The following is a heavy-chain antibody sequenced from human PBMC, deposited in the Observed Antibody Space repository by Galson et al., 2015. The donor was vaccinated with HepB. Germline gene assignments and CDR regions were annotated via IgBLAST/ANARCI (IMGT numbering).Heavy chain of an antibody. Sequence: SVKVSCKASGYTFTDYGINWVRQAPGQGFEWMGGIVPMRGIPNYAQKFQGRVTISAGKSTSTSYMELRSLRSDDTAVYYCARDFSEWKKYKPFHYYYMDVWGKGTTVTVSS. V-gene: IGHV1-69*10. CDR3: ARDFSEWKKYKPFHYYYMDV. D-gene: IGHD3-3*01. CDR2: IVPMRGIP. J-gene: IGHJ6*03. CDR1: GYTFTDYG.